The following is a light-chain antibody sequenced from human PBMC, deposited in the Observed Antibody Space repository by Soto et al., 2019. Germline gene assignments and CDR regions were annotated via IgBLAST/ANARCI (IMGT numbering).Light chain of an antibody. CDR1: QSVNSN. J-gene: IGKJ4*01. CDR2: GAS. Sequence: EIVMTQSPATLSVSPGERVTLSCRASQSVNSNLAWYQQNPGQAPRLLIYGASTRATGIPARFSGSGSGTHFTLTISSLQSEDFGIYYCQQSNDWPLSFGGGTKVEIK. CDR3: QQSNDWPLS. V-gene: IGKV3-15*01.